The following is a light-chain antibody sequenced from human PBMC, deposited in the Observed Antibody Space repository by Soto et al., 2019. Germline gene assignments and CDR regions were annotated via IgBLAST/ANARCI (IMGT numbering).Light chain of an antibody. CDR1: QSLLQTDGKTY. J-gene: IGKJ5*01. Sequence: MPPLPLSLSVTPARPATISCTSSQSLLQTDGKTYLYCYLQKSGQPPHLLIYEVSNRFSGVPDRFSGSGSRTDFTLKISRVEAEDVGFYYCMQSIQAPVTFGQGTRLEIK. CDR2: EVS. V-gene: IGKV2D-29*01. CDR3: MQSIQAPVT.